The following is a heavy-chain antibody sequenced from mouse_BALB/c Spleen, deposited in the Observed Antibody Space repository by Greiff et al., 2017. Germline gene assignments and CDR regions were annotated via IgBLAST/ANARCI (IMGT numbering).Heavy chain of an antibody. V-gene: IGHV14-3*02. Sequence: EVQRVESGAELVKPGASVKLSCTASGFNIKDTYMHWVKQRPEQGLEWIGRIDPANGNTKYDPKFQGKATITADTSSNTAYLQLSSLTSEDTAVYYCAGYAMDYWGQGTSVTVSS. CDR1: GFNIKDTY. CDR2: IDPANGNT. J-gene: IGHJ4*01. CDR3: AGYAMDY.